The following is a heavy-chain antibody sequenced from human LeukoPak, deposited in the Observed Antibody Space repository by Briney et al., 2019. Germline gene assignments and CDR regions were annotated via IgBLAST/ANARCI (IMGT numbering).Heavy chain of an antibody. V-gene: IGHV4-59*01. J-gene: IGHJ4*02. D-gene: IGHD5-18*01. Sequence: SETLSLTCTVSGGSISSYYWSWIRQPPGKGLEWIGYIYCSGSTNYNPSLKSRVTISVDTSKNQFSLKLSSVTAADTAVYYCARDTAMAQFDYWGQGTLVTVSS. CDR3: ARDTAMAQFDY. CDR2: IYCSGST. CDR1: GGSISSYY.